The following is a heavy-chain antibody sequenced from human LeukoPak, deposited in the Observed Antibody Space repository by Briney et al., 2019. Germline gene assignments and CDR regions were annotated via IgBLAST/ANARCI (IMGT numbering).Heavy chain of an antibody. J-gene: IGHJ5*02. CDR2: IYPGDSDT. V-gene: IGHV5-51*01. D-gene: IGHD3-3*01. CDR3: ARPQYYDFWSGYSWFDP. Sequence: GEPLKISCKGSGYSFTSYWIGWVRQMPGKGLEWMGIIYPGDSDTRYSPSFQGQVTISADKSISTAYLQWSSLKASDTAMYYCARPQYYDFWSGYSWFDPWGQGTLVTVSS. CDR1: GYSFTSYW.